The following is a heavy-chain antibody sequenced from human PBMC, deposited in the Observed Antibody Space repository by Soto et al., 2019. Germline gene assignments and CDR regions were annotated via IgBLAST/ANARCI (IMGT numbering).Heavy chain of an antibody. CDR1: GFSLTTGRVG. J-gene: IGHJ4*02. Sequence: QITLEETGPTLVKLTQTLTLTCTFSGFSLTTGRVGVGWIRQPPGKALEWLAVIHWNDDNHYSPSLKSRLTIAKYTSKNQVVLTLTNMDPLDTATSYCTHRLVGSGQGYWGQATLLTVSS. D-gene: IGHD2-15*01. V-gene: IGHV2-5*01. CDR3: THRLVGSGQGY. CDR2: IHWNDDN.